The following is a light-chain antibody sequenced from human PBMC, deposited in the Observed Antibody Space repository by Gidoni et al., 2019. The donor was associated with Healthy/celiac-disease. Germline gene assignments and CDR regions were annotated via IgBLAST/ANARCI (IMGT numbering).Light chain of an antibody. CDR1: QSIGSS. Sequence: EIVLTQLPDFQSVLPKEKVTITCRTSQSIGSSLHWYQQKPDQPPKLLIKYASQSISGVHSRFSGSGSETDFTLSINKLEAEDAAAYYCHHSSSLPHTFGQGTKLEIK. CDR2: YAS. CDR3: HHSSSLPHT. J-gene: IGKJ2*01. V-gene: IGKV6D-21*02.